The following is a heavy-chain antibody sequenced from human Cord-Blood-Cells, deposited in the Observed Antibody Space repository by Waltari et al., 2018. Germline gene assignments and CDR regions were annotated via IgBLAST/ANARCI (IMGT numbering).Heavy chain of an antibody. CDR1: GYTLTELS. V-gene: IGHV1-24*01. D-gene: IGHD4-17*01. J-gene: IGHJ3*02. CDR3: ATDPPQHPEVYGDYAFDI. Sequence: QVQLVQSGAEVKKPGASVKVSCKVSGYTLTELSMHWVRQAPGKGLGWRGGCVTESGERIYEQNFQGRSTMTEETYTDTAYMELSSLRSEDTAVYYCATDPPQHPEVYGDYAFDIWGQGTMVTVSS. CDR2: CVTESGER.